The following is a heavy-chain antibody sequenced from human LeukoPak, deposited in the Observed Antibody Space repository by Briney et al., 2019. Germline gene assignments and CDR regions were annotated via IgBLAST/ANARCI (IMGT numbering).Heavy chain of an antibody. CDR2: ITGKSSYI. CDR3: ARAASGTVY. J-gene: IGHJ4*02. CDR1: GFTFSSYS. Sequence: GGSLRLSCAASGFTFSSYSINWVRQAPGKGLEWVSSITGKSSYIYYADSVKGRFTISRDSAKNSLYLHMNSLRAEDTAVYYCARAASGTVYWGQGTLVTVSS. V-gene: IGHV3-21*01. D-gene: IGHD1-7*01.